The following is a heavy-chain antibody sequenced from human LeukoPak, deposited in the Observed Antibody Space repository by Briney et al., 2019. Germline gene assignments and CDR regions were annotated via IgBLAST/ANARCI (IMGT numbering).Heavy chain of an antibody. D-gene: IGHD3-22*01. V-gene: IGHV3-20*04. CDR1: GFTFDDYG. Sequence: GGSLRLSCAASGFTFDDYGMSWVRQAPGKGLEWVSGINWNGGSTGYADSVKGRFTISRDNAKNSLYLQMNSLRAEDTALYYCARLRSDSSGSYYFDYWGQGTLVTASS. CDR3: ARLRSDSSGSYYFDY. J-gene: IGHJ4*02. CDR2: INWNGGST.